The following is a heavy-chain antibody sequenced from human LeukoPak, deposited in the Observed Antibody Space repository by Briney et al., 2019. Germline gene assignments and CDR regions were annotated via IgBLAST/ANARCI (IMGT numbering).Heavy chain of an antibody. CDR2: INSDGSST. V-gene: IGHV3-74*01. CDR1: GFTFSSYW. D-gene: IGHD6-13*01. CDR3: ARVKGSSSWYNYFDY. Sequence: GGSLKLSCAASGFTFSSYWMHWVRQAPGKGLVWVSRINSDGSSTSYADSVKGRFTISRDNAKNTLCLQMNSLRAEDTAVYYCARVKGSSSWYNYFDYWGQGTLVTVSS. J-gene: IGHJ4*02.